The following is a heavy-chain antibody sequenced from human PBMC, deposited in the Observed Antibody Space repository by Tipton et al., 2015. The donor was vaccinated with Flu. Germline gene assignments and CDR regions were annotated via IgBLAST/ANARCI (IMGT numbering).Heavy chain of an antibody. CDR2: IYYSGTT. CDR1: GDSMSSYY. V-gene: IGHV4-59*01. J-gene: IGHJ4*02. D-gene: IGHD2-2*01. Sequence: TLSLTCTVSGDSMSSYYWTWIRQTPGKGLEWIGHIYYSGTTSYSPSLKSRVTISKDMSKNQFSLNLRSVTAADTAVYYCARDTSLIPAALLYWGQGILVTVSS. CDR3: ARDTSLIPAALLY.